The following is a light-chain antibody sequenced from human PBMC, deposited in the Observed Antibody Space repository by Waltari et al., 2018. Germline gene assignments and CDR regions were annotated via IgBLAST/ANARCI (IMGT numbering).Light chain of an antibody. CDR1: QSLLSSNGYNY. J-gene: IGKJ3*01. V-gene: IGKV2-28*01. CDR2: YGS. Sequence: DIVMTQTPLSLPVTLGEPASISCRSSQSLLSSNGYNYLNWYLQKPGQSPQFLIYYGSNRASGCPDRVSGSGSGTDFTLKISRVEVEDVGVYYCMQALQTPFTFGPGTKPDSK. CDR3: MQALQTPFT.